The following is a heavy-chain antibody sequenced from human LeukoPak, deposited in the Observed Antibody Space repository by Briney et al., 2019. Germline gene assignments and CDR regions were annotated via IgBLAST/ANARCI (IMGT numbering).Heavy chain of an antibody. J-gene: IGHJ6*04. CDR2: VSDSGGST. D-gene: IGHD5-12*01. CDR1: GFTFSTYA. V-gene: IGHV3-23*01. Sequence: GGSLRLSCGASGFTFSTYAMSWVRQDPGKGLEWVSSVSDSGGSTYYADSVKGRFTISRDNAKNSLYLQMNSLRAEDTAVYYCARKDYGGYAYYYYGLDVWGKGTTVTVSS. CDR3: ARKDYGGYAYYYYGLDV.